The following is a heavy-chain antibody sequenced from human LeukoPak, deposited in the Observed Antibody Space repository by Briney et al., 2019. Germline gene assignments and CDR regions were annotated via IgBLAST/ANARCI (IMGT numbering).Heavy chain of an antibody. CDR1: GFPVNNNYY. CDR2: IHYSVNT. V-gene: IGHV4-38-2*01. CDR3: AASYSSGWAFDY. J-gene: IGHJ4*02. D-gene: IGHD6-19*01. Sequence: SETLSLTCSVFGFPVNNNYYWAWIRQPPGKGLEWIGIIHYSVNTYYNPSLKSRVTMSEDTSMNQFSLNLSSVTAADTAVYYCAASYSSGWAFDYWGQGTLVTVSS.